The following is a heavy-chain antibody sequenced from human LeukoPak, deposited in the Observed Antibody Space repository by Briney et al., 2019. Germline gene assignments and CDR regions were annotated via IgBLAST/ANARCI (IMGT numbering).Heavy chain of an antibody. Sequence: WETLSLTFAVAADSFSSHYWTWIRQPPGKGLEWIGYISYIASTNYNPSLKSRVTISIDTSKNQFSLKMSSVTAADTAVYYCARDLVTVTKGFDIWGQGTMVSVSS. J-gene: IGHJ3*02. CDR3: ARDLVTVTKGFDI. V-gene: IGHV4-59*11. CDR1: ADSFSSHY. CDR2: ISYIAST. D-gene: IGHD4-17*01.